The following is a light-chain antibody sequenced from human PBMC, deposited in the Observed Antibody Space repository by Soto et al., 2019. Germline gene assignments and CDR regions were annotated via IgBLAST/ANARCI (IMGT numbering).Light chain of an antibody. V-gene: IGLV3-21*04. CDR2: YDS. Sequence: SYELTQPPSVSVAPGKTARLTCGGNNIGSKSVHWYQQKPGQAPVLVIYYDSDRPSGIPERFSGSNSGNTATLTISRVEAGDEADYYCQVWDSSSDHRVVFGGGTKVTVL. CDR1: NIGSKS. CDR3: QVWDSSSDHRVV. J-gene: IGLJ2*01.